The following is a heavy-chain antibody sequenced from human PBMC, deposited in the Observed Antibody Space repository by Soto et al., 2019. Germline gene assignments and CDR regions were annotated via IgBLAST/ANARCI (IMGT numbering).Heavy chain of an antibody. CDR2: IWYDGSNK. Sequence: GGSLRLSCAASGFTFSSYGMHWVRQAPGKGLEWVAVIWYDGSNKYYADSVKGRFTISRDNSKDTLYLQMNSLRAEDTAVYYCARGGSYYAFDYWGQGTLVTVSS. V-gene: IGHV3-33*01. CDR3: ARGGSYYAFDY. D-gene: IGHD1-26*01. J-gene: IGHJ4*02. CDR1: GFTFSSYG.